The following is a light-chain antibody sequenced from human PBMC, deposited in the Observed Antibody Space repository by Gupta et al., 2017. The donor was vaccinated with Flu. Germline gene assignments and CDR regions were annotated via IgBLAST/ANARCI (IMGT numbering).Light chain of an antibody. CDR3: QQYYATASWT. Sequence: DIVMTQSPDSLAVSLGERATINCRSSRSVLYNSNTKNYLAWYQQKPGQPPKLLIYWASTRESGVPDRFIGSGCGTDFTLPISSLQAEDVAVYYCQQYYATASWTFGQGTKVEIK. J-gene: IGKJ1*01. CDR2: WAS. V-gene: IGKV4-1*01. CDR1: RSVLYNSNTKNY.